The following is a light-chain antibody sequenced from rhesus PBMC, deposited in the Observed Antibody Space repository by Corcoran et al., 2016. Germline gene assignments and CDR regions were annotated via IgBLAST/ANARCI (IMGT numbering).Light chain of an antibody. Sequence: DIMMTQSPDSLAVSLGERVTINCKSSQSLLYRSNNQTYLAWYQQKPGQTPKVLIYGASTRESGVPHRFRGRGSGTDFTLTISGLEAEDVAVYYCQQYYRPPVTFGGGTKVEIK. J-gene: IGKJ4*01. CDR1: QSLLYRSNNQTY. CDR3: QQYYRPPVT. CDR2: GAS. V-gene: IGKV4-1*01.